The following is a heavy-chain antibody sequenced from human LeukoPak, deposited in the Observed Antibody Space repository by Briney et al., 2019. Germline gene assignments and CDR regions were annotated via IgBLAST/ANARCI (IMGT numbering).Heavy chain of an antibody. J-gene: IGHJ4*02. CDR1: GYTFTSYG. V-gene: IGHV1-18*01. Sequence: RASVKVSCKASGYTFTSYGISWVRQAPGQGLEWMGWISAYNGNTNYAQKLQGRVTMTTDTSTSTAYMELRSLRSDDTAVYYCAREDCSGGSCYWDYWGQGTLVTVSS. CDR2: ISAYNGNT. D-gene: IGHD2-15*01. CDR3: AREDCSGGSCYWDY.